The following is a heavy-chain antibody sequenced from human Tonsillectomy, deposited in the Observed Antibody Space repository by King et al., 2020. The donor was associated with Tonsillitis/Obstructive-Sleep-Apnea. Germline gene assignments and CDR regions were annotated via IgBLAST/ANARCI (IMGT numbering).Heavy chain of an antibody. D-gene: IGHD3-22*01. Sequence: QLVQSGAEVKKPWALVKVSCKASGSTFTSYGISWVRQVPGQGLEWMGCISVYNCNTHVAKKIQGIVPMTRDTSTSTAYMELRSLRSDDTAVYYCARGSFPYCYDSSGYYQWYFDLWGRGTLVTVSS. CDR1: GSTFTSYG. CDR2: ISVYNCNT. CDR3: ARGSFPYCYDSSGYYQWYFDL. J-gene: IGHJ2*01. V-gene: IGHV1-18*01.